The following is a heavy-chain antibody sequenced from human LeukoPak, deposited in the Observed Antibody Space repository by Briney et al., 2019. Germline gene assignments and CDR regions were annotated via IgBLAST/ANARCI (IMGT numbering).Heavy chain of an antibody. D-gene: IGHD1-14*01. J-gene: IGHJ3*02. CDR2: IFTSGST. CDR1: GGSISGYY. Sequence: KASETLSLTCTVSGGSISGYYWSWIRQPAGKGLEWIGRIFTSGSTDYNPSFKSRVTISVDTSKKQVSLRLSSVTAADTAVYYCARDLPGQYGFDIWGQGTMVTVSS. V-gene: IGHV4-4*07. CDR3: ARDLPGQYGFDI.